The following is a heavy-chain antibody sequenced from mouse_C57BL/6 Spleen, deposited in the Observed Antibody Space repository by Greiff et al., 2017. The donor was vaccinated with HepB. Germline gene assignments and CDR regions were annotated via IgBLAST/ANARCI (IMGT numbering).Heavy chain of an antibody. CDR2: INPNNGGT. V-gene: IGHV1-22*01. CDR3: TMGTAVVDRYFDV. Sequence: EVQLQQSGPELVKPGASVKMSCKASGYTFTDYNMHWVKQSHGKSLEWIGYINPNNGGTSYNQKFKGKATLTVNKSSSTAYMELRSLTSEDSAVYYCTMGTAVVDRYFDVWGTGTTVTDSS. CDR1: GYTFTDYN. J-gene: IGHJ1*03. D-gene: IGHD1-1*01.